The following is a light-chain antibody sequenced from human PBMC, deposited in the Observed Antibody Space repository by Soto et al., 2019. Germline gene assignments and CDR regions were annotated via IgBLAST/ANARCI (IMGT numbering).Light chain of an antibody. CDR2: DVS. CDR3: SSYTSSSTLYV. Sequence: QSALTQPASVSGSPGQSITISYTGTSSDVGGYNYVSWYQHHPGKAPKLMIYDVSNRHSGVSNRFSGSKSGNTASLTISGLQAEDEAEYYCSSYTSSSTLYVFGPGTKLTVL. CDR1: SSDVGGYNY. J-gene: IGLJ1*01. V-gene: IGLV2-14*03.